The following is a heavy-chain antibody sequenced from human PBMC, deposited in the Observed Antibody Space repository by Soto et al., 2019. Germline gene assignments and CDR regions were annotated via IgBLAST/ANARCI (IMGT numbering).Heavy chain of an antibody. V-gene: IGHV4-59*01. CDR1: GGSISSYY. J-gene: IGHJ5*02. CDR3: ARSPHDPPRWFDP. Sequence: QVQLQESGPGLVKPSETLSLTCTVSGGSISSYYWSWIRQPPGKGLEWIGYIYYSGSTNYNPSLKSRVTRSVDTSKNPSSLKLSAVTAADTAVYYCARSPHDPPRWFDPWGQGTLVTVSS. CDR2: IYYSGST.